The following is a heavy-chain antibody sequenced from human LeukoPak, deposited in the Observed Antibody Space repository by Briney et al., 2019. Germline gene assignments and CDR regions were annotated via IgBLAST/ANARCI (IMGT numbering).Heavy chain of an antibody. V-gene: IGHV4-34*01. D-gene: IGHD3-22*01. Sequence: SETLSLTCAVYGGSFSGYYWSWIRQPPGKGLEWIGEINHSGSTNYNPSLKSRVTISVDTSKNQFSLKLSSVTAADTAVYYCARGRVYYYDSSGYYRNYYYYGMDVWGQGTTVTVSS. CDR3: ARGRVYYYDSSGYYRNYYYYGMDV. CDR1: GGSFSGYY. CDR2: INHSGST. J-gene: IGHJ6*02.